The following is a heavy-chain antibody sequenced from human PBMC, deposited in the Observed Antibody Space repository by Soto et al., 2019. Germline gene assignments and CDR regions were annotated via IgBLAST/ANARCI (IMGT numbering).Heavy chain of an antibody. J-gene: IGHJ3*02. Sequence: QVQLVQSGAEVKKPGSSVKVSCKASGGTFSSYAISWVRQAPGQGLEWMGGIIPIFGTANYAQKFQGRVTITADESTITAYMELSSLRSEDTAVYYCARGRKYYDILTGYYTPRDAFDIWGQGTMVTVSS. CDR2: IIPIFGTA. V-gene: IGHV1-69*01. CDR3: ARGRKYYDILTGYYTPRDAFDI. CDR1: GGTFSSYA. D-gene: IGHD3-9*01.